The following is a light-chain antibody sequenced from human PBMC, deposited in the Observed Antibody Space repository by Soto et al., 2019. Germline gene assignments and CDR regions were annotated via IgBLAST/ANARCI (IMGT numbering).Light chain of an antibody. V-gene: IGLV2-23*02. CDR1: SSDVGSYNL. Sequence: QCALTKPASVTRSPGRWITISCTGTSSDVGSYNLVSWYQQHPGKAPKLMIYEVSKRPSGVSNRFSGSKSGNTASLTISGLQAEDEADYYCCSYAGSSTYVFGTGTKVTVL. J-gene: IGLJ1*01. CDR3: CSYAGSSTYV. CDR2: EVS.